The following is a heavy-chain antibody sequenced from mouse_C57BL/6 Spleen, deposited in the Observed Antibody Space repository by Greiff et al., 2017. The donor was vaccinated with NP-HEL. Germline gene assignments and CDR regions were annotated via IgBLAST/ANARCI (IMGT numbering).Heavy chain of an antibody. CDR1: GYAFSSSW. CDR3: ARRTPYGSSYDAMDY. V-gene: IGHV1-82*01. Sequence: VQLQQSGPELVKPGASVKISCKASGYAFSSSWMNWVKQRPGKGLEWIGRIYPGDGDTNYNGKFKGKATLTADKSSSTAYMQRSSLTSEDSAVYFCARRTPYGSSYDAMDYWGQGTSVTVSS. D-gene: IGHD1-1*01. J-gene: IGHJ4*01. CDR2: IYPGDGDT.